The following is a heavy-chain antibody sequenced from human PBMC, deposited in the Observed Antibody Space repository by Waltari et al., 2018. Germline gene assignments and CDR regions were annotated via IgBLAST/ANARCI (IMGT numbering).Heavy chain of an antibody. Sequence: EVQLVESGGGLIQPGGSLRLSCAASGFTVSSNYMSWVRQAPGKGLEWVSVINSGGDTHYADSVKGRFTISRDNSKNTVYLQMNTLRAEDTALYYYARDVTGYYYFDLWGRGTLVTVSS. V-gene: IGHV3-53*01. CDR2: INSGGDT. CDR1: GFTVSSNY. CDR3: ARDVTGYYYFDL. J-gene: IGHJ2*01.